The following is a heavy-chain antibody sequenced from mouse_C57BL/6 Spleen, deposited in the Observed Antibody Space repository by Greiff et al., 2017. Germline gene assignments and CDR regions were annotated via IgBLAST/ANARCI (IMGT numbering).Heavy chain of an antibody. CDR3: AKDRRGYYGSSPFYFDY. J-gene: IGHJ2*01. D-gene: IGHD1-1*01. V-gene: IGHV1-81*01. CDR1: GYTFTSYG. Sequence: QVQLQQSGAELARPGASVKLSCKASGYTFTSYGISWVKQRTGQGLEWIGEIYPRSGNTYYNEKFKGKATLTADKSSSTAYMELRSLTSEDSAVYFCAKDRRGYYGSSPFYFDYWGQGTTLTVSS. CDR2: IYPRSGNT.